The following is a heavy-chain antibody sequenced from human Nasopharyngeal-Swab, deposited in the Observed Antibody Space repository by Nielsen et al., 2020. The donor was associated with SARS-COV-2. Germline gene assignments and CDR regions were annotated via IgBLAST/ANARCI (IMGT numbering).Heavy chain of an antibody. CDR3: AREDSSSSPDY. V-gene: IGHV1-69*04. CDR1: GYTFTSYA. J-gene: IGHJ4*02. D-gene: IGHD6-6*01. CDR2: IIPILGIA. Sequence: SVKVSCKASGYTFTSYAISWVRQAPGQGLEWMGRIIPILGIANYAQKFQGRVTITADKSTSTAYMELSSLRSEDTAVYYCAREDSSSSPDYWGQGTLVTVSS.